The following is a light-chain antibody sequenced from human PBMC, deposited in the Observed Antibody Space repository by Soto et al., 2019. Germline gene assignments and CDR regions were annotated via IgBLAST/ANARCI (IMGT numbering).Light chain of an antibody. CDR1: SSDVGGYNY. CDR3: CSYAGTCTQRV. CDR2: DVS. J-gene: IGLJ3*02. V-gene: IGLV2-11*01. Sequence: QSALTQPRSVSGSPGQSVTISCTGTSSDVGGYNYVSWYQQHPGKAPKLVIYDVSKRPSGVPDRFSGSKSGNTASLPVSGHQAEDEADYSCCSYAGTCTQRVFGGGTKLTVL.